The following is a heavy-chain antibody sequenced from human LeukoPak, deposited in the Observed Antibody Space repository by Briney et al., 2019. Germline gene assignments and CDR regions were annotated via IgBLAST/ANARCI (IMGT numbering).Heavy chain of an antibody. CDR2: IYHSGTT. CDR1: GGSIGDSYW. Sequence: SETLSLTCAVSGGSIGDSYWWTWVRQPPGKGLEWIGEIYHSGTTNYNPSLKGRVTISLDKSKNQFSLKLISMTAADTAVYYCARDVPGSGVNLDFWGQGTLVTASS. J-gene: IGHJ4*02. CDR3: ARDVPGSGVNLDF. D-gene: IGHD3-10*01. V-gene: IGHV4-4*02.